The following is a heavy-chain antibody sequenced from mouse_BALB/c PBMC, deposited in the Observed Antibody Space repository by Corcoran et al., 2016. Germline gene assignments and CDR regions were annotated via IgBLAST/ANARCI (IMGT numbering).Heavy chain of an antibody. J-gene: IGHJ4*01. V-gene: IGHV1-77*01. CDR3: ARAYYGNPYSMDY. D-gene: IGHD2-10*01. CDR1: GYTFTGYY. Sequence: QVQLQQSGAELARPGASVKLSCKATGYTFTGYYINWVKQRTGQGLEWIGEIYPGSGNTYYNEKFKGKATLTADKSSSTAYMQLSSLTSEDSAVYFCARAYYGNPYSMDYWGQGTSVTVSS. CDR2: IYPGSGNT.